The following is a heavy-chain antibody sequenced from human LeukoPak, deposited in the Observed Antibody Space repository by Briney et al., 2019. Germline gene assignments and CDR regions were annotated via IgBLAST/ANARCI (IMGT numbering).Heavy chain of an antibody. CDR2: IFYSGDT. Sequence: SETLSLTCSVSGGSITNYYWGWIRQPPGKGLEWIGFIFYSGDTNYNPSLKSRVTISVDTSKNQFSLKLSSVTAADTAVYYCARVSMIVVVITRIWFDPWGQGTLVTVSS. CDR3: ARVSMIVVVITRIWFDP. V-gene: IGHV4-59*01. D-gene: IGHD3-22*01. J-gene: IGHJ5*02. CDR1: GGSITNYY.